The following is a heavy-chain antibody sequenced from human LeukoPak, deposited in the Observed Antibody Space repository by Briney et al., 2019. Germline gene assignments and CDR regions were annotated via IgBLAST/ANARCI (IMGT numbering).Heavy chain of an antibody. J-gene: IGHJ4*02. CDR3: AKDREYCSSTGCYSFDY. CDR1: GFTFSSYG. CDR2: IWYDGSNK. Sequence: AGGSLRLSCAASGFTFSSYGMHWVRQAPGKGLEWVAVIWYDGSNKYYADSVKGRFTISRDNSKNTLYLQMNSLRAEDTAVYYCAKDREYCSSTGCYSFDYWGQGTLVTVSS. D-gene: IGHD2-2*02. V-gene: IGHV3-33*06.